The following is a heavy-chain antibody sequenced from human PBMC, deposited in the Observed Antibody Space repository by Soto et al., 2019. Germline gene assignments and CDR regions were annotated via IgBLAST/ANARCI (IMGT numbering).Heavy chain of an antibody. V-gene: IGHV1-18*01. Sequence: QVQLVQSGAEVKKPRASVKVSCKASGYTFTSYGISWVRQAPGQGLEWMGWISAYNGNTNYAQKLQGRVTMTTDTSTSTAYMELRSLRSDDTAVYYCARIYCSGGSCYPDAFDIWGQGTMVTVSS. D-gene: IGHD2-15*01. CDR1: GYTFTSYG. CDR2: ISAYNGNT. J-gene: IGHJ3*02. CDR3: ARIYCSGGSCYPDAFDI.